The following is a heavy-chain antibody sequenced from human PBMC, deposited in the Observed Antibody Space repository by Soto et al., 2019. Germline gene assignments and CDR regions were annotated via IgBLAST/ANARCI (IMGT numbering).Heavy chain of an antibody. CDR3: ARALYSSPDFAY. D-gene: IGHD6-13*01. J-gene: IGHJ4*02. CDR2: INAGNGNT. CDR1: GYTFTSYA. V-gene: IGHV1-3*01. Sequence: ASVKVSCKASGYTFTSYAMHWVRLAPGQRLEWMGWINAGNGNTKYSQKFQGRVTITRDTSASTAYMELSSLRSEDTAVYYCARALYSSPDFAYRCQGTLVTVS.